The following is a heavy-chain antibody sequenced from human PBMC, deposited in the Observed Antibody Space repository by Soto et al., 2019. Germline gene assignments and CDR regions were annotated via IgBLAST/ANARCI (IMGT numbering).Heavy chain of an antibody. D-gene: IGHD5-18*01. CDR1: GYTFTSYG. Sequence: ASVKVSCKASGYTFTSYGISWVRQAPGQGLEWMGWISAYNGNTNYAQKLQGRVTMTTDTSTSTAYMELRSLRSDDTAVYYCARDPNPTGYSYGRYYYYGMDVWGQGTTVTVS. CDR2: ISAYNGNT. V-gene: IGHV1-18*04. J-gene: IGHJ6*02. CDR3: ARDPNPTGYSYGRYYYYGMDV.